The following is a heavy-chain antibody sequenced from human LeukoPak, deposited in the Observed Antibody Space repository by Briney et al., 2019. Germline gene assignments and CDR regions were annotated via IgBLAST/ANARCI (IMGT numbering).Heavy chain of an antibody. V-gene: IGHV3-23*01. Sequence: PGGSLRLSCAASGFTFSGYAMSWVRQAPGKGLQWVSTISGSGGSRYYADSVKGRFTISRDDSKNTLYLQMDSLRAEDTAIYYCARDLSYYGSGFPGDHWGQGTLVTVSS. D-gene: IGHD3-10*01. CDR1: GFTFSGYA. CDR2: ISGSGGSR. CDR3: ARDLSYYGSGFPGDH. J-gene: IGHJ4*02.